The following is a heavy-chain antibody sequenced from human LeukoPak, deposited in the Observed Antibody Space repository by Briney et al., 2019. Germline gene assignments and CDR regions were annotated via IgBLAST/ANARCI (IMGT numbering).Heavy chain of an antibody. CDR2: ISSSGSYV. J-gene: IGHJ4*02. V-gene: IGHV3-21*06. CDR3: ARRTGDCSGGSCYYFDY. D-gene: IGHD2-15*01. CDR1: GSTFSSYN. Sequence: GGSLRLSCAASGSTFSSYNMNWIRQAPGKGLEWVSSISSSGSYVYYADSVKGRFTISRDNAKNSLYLQMNSLRAEDTAVYYCARRTGDCSGGSCYYFDYWGQGTLVTVSS.